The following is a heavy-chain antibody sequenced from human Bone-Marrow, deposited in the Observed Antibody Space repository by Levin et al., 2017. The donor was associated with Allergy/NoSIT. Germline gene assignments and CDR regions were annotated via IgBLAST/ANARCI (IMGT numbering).Heavy chain of an antibody. V-gene: IGHV4-59*01. Sequence: SETLSLTCTVSGGSISTYYWSWIRQPPEKRLEWIGYIYYSGSTKYNPSLKSRVTLLVDTSKNLFSLKLSSVTAADSAVYFCARAIPSGGNSYYYYYMNVWGKGTTVTVSS. CDR3: ARAIPSGGNSYYYYYMNV. D-gene: IGHD4-23*01. CDR2: IYYSGST. J-gene: IGHJ6*03. CDR1: GGSISTYY.